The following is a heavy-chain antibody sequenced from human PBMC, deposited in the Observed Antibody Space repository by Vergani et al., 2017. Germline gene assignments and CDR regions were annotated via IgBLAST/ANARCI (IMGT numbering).Heavy chain of an antibody. J-gene: IGHJ5*01. Sequence: EVLLVESGGGLVQPGESLRLSCTASGFTFSDFWMHWVRQVPGKGLLWVSRIKSDGSITAYADSVKGRFTISRDNAQNTLYLQMNSLRVEDTGVYYCARARCIETCYMSNWLDSWGQGTLVTVSS. CDR2: IKSDGSIT. CDR3: ARARCIETCYMSNWLDS. D-gene: IGHD3-9*01. CDR1: GFTFSDFW. V-gene: IGHV3-74*03.